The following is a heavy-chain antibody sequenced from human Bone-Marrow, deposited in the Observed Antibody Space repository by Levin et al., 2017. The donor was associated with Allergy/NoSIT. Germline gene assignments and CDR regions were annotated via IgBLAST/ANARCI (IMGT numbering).Heavy chain of an antibody. CDR2: ISNDDTNK. CDR1: GFTFSNYG. J-gene: IGHJ4*02. CDR3: AKDPSHIAVAGILDY. D-gene: IGHD6-19*01. Sequence: GGSLRLSCAASGFTFSNYGLHWVRQAPGKGLEWVAVISNDDTNKYYSESVKGRFTISRDNSKNTLYLQMASLRPADTAAYYCAKDPSHIAVAGILDYWGQGTLVTVSS. V-gene: IGHV3-30*18.